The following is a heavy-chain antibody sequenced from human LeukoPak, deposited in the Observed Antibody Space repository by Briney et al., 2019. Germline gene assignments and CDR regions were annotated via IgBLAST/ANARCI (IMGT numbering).Heavy chain of an antibody. V-gene: IGHV3-11*01. CDR2: ISSSGTVI. CDR3: ARDYNC. D-gene: IGHD3-10*01. J-gene: IGHJ4*02. CDR1: GFTFTDYD. Sequence: PGGSLRLSCAAAGFTFTDYDISWSSQAPGKGREWVSYISSSGTVIYYGDSVKGRFTISRDNAKKSLYLQMNSLRAEDTAVYYCARDYNCWGQGTLVTVSS.